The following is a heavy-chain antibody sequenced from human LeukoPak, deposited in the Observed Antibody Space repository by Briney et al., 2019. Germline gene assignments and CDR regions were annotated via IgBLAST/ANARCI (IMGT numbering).Heavy chain of an antibody. V-gene: IGHV3-30-3*01. CDR1: GFTFSSYA. CDR2: ISYDGSNK. D-gene: IGHD3-3*01. Sequence: GGSLRLSCAASGFTFSSYAMHWVRQAPGKGLEWVAVISYDGSNKYYADSVKGRFTISRDNSKNTLYLQMNSLRAEDTAVYYCARGPFGFLEWLFTSKVGLDFDYWGQGTLVTVSS. J-gene: IGHJ4*02. CDR3: ARGPFGFLEWLFTSKVGLDFDY.